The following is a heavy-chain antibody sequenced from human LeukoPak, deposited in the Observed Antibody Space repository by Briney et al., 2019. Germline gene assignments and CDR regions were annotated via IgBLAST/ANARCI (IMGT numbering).Heavy chain of an antibody. CDR3: AKGGRRMGYFDY. J-gene: IGHJ4*02. CDR1: GFTFDDYA. CDR2: ISWNSGSI. Sequence: GGSLRPSCAASGFTFDDYAMHWVRQAPGKGLEWVSGISWNSGSIGYADSVKGRFTISRDNAKNSLYLQMNSLRAEDTALYYCAKGGRRMGYFDYWGQGTLVTVSS. D-gene: IGHD3-16*01. V-gene: IGHV3-9*01.